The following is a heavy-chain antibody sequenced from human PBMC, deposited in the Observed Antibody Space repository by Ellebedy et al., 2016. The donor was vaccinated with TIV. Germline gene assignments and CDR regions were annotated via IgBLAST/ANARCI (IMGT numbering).Heavy chain of an antibody. V-gene: IGHV1-2*04. J-gene: IGHJ6*02. CDR1: GYTFTGYY. Sequence: AASVKVSCKASGYTFTGYYMHWVRQAPGQGLEWMGWINHNSCGTNYAQKFQGWVTMTRDTFISTASLELSRLRSDDTAVYYCVSAVVPDRGLSHYYGLDVWGQGTTVTVSS. CDR2: INHNSCGT. CDR3: VSAVVPDRGLSHYYGLDV. D-gene: IGHD2-2*01.